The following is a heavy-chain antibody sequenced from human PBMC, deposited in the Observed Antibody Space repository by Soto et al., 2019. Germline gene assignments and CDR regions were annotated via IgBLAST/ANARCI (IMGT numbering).Heavy chain of an antibody. CDR2: IYPGDSGT. CDR3: ARYQTDAFDI. V-gene: IGHV5-51*01. Sequence: GESLKISCEGSGYSFTTYWIAWARQMPGKGLEWMGIIYPGDSGTRYSPSFQGQVTISADKSISTAYLQWSSLKASGTAIYYCARYQTDAFDIWGQGTMVTVSS. J-gene: IGHJ3*02. CDR1: GYSFTTYW.